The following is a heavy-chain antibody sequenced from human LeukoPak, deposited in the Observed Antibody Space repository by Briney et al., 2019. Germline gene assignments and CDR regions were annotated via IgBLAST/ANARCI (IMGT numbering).Heavy chain of an antibody. CDR1: GYTFTSYY. Sequence: ASVKVSCKASGYTFTSYYMHWGRQAPGQGLELMGIINPSSGSTSYAQKFQDRVTMTRDTSTSTVYMQLSSLRSEHTAMYYCAIMDCGGDCYWGYWGQGTLVTVSS. CDR3: AIMDCGGDCYWGY. CDR2: INPSSGST. D-gene: IGHD2-21*02. V-gene: IGHV1-46*01. J-gene: IGHJ4*02.